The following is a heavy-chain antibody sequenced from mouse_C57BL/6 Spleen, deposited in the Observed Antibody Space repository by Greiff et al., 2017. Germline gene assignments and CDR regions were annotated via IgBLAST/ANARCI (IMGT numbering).Heavy chain of an antibody. D-gene: IGHD3-2*02. J-gene: IGHJ2*01. CDR2: ISYDGSN. Sequence: VQLQQSGPGLVKPSQSLSLTCSVTGYSITSGYYWNWIRQFPGNKLEWMGYISYDGSNNYNPSLKNRISITRDTSKNQFFLKLNSVTTEDTATYYCARGETAQDYWGQGTTLTVSS. V-gene: IGHV3-6*01. CDR3: ARGETAQDY. CDR1: GYSITSGYY.